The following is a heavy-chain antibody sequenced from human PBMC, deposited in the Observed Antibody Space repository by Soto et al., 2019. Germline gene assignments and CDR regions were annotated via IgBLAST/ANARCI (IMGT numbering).Heavy chain of an antibody. CDR2: INPHGGST. CDR1: GYSFTTYA. CDR3: ARSSGGNFGIIIEGSNWFDP. V-gene: IGHV1-46*01. Sequence: ASVKVSCKASGYSFTTYAMHWVRQAPGQRLEWMGVINPHGGSTKYAQKFQGRITMTRDTSRSTVYMELSSLRSDDTAIYYCARSSGGNFGIIIEGSNWFDPWGQGILVTVSS. J-gene: IGHJ5*02. D-gene: IGHD3-3*01.